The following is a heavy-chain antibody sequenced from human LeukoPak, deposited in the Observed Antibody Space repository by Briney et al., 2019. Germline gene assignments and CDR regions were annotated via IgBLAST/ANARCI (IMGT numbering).Heavy chain of an antibody. D-gene: IGHD3-3*01. V-gene: IGHV1-8*01. CDR2: MNPNSGNT. J-gene: IGHJ4*02. CDR3: ASVRFLEWYLFDY. Sequence: ASVKVSCKASGYIFTRYVINWVRQATGQGLEWMGWMNPNSGNTGYAQKFQGRVTMTRNTSISTAYMELSSLRSEDTAVYYCASVRFLEWYLFDYWGQGTLVTVSS. CDR1: GYIFTRYV.